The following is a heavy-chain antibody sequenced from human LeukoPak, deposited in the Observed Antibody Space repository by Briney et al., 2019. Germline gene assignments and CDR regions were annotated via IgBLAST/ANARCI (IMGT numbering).Heavy chain of an antibody. Sequence: GASVKVSCKASGYTFTSYGISWVRQAPGQGLEWMGWISAYNGNTNYAQKLQGRVTMTTDTSTSTAYMELSSLRSEDSAVYYCASGVYYYGSGSYFSRAEYFQHWGQGTLVTVSS. CDR1: GYTFTSYG. J-gene: IGHJ1*01. CDR2: ISAYNGNT. V-gene: IGHV1-18*01. D-gene: IGHD3-10*01. CDR3: ASGVYYYGSGSYFSRAEYFQH.